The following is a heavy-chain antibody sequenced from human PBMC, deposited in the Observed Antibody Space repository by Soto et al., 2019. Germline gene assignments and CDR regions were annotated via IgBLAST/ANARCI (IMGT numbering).Heavy chain of an antibody. CDR2: ISAYNGNT. V-gene: IGHV1-18*04. J-gene: IGHJ3*02. CDR1: GYTFISYG. D-gene: IGHD3-10*01. CDR3: ARDFVPGRMVRGVSAFDI. Sequence: QVQLVQSGAEVKKPGASVKVSCKASGYTFISYGISLVRQAPGQGLEWMGWISAYNGNTNYAQKVQGRVTMTTDTSTSTAYMELKSLRSDDTAVYYCARDFVPGRMVRGVSAFDIWGQGTMVTVSS.